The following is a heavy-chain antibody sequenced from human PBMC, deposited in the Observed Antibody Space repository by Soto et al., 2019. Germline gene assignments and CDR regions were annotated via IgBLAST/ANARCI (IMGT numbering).Heavy chain of an antibody. V-gene: IGHV1-18*04. J-gene: IGHJ5*02. Sequence: VQLLQSGAEVRKAGASVKVSCETSGYTFTAYGISWVRQAPGQGLEWLGWISTYNGYTKYAQKFQGRVTMTIDTSTSTAYMELRSLTSDDTAVYYCARDQVAVAGTDNWFDPWGQGTLVTVSS. CDR2: ISTYNGYT. CDR1: GYTFTAYG. D-gene: IGHD2-15*01. CDR3: ARDQVAVAGTDNWFDP.